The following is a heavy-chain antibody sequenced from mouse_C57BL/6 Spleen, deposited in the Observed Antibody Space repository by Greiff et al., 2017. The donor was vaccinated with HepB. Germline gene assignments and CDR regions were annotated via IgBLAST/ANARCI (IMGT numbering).Heavy chain of an antibody. CDR3: ARLDAD. V-gene: IGHV5-6*02. J-gene: IGHJ3*01. Sequence: EVKLVESGGDLVKPGGSLKLSCAASGFTFSSYGMSWVRQTPDKRLEWVATISSGGSYTYYPDSVKGRFTISRDNAKNTLYLQMSSLKSEDTAMYYCARLDADWGQGTLVTVSA. CDR1: GFTFSSYG. CDR2: ISSGGSYT.